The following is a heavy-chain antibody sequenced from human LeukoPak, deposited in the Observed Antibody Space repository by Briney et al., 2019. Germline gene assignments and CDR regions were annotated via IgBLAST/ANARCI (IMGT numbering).Heavy chain of an antibody. CDR3: ARGLYCYDSSGPGYFDY. V-gene: IGHV3-23*01. CDR2: ISGSGGST. D-gene: IGHD3-22*01. Sequence: PGGSLRLSCAASGFTFSSYAMSWVRQAPGKGLEWVSAISGSGGSTYYADSVKGRFTISRDNSKNTLYLQMNSLRAEDTAVYYCARGLYCYDSSGPGYFDYWGQGTLVTVSS. J-gene: IGHJ4*02. CDR1: GFTFSSYA.